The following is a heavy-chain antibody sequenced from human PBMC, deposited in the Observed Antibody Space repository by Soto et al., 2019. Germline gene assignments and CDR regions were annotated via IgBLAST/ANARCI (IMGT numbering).Heavy chain of an antibody. D-gene: IGHD2-2*01. J-gene: IGHJ6*02. CDR1: GYTFTGYY. Sequence: QVQLVQSGAEVKKPGASVTVSCKASGYTFTGYYMHWVRQAPGHGLEWMGWINHNSGGTNYAQKFQGSVAMARDTSFSTTYKELSRLRSDATAVHYCASPYCSSTSCQGYYYYYGMDVWGQGTTVAVSS. CDR3: ASPYCSSTSCQGYYYYYGMDV. CDR2: INHNSGGT. V-gene: IGHV1-2*02.